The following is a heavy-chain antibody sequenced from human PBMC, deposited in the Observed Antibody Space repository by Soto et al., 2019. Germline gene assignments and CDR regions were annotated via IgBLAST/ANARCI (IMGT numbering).Heavy chain of an antibody. J-gene: IGHJ4*02. CDR1: GFTFSSYG. D-gene: IGHD3-22*01. Sequence: GGSLRLSCAASGFTFSSYGMHWVRQAPGKGLEWVAVISYDGSNKYYADSVKGRFTISRDNSKNTLYLQMNSLRAEDTAVYYCAKGETYYYDSSDCLDYWGQGTLVTVSS. CDR3: AKGETYYYDSSDCLDY. V-gene: IGHV3-30*18. CDR2: ISYDGSNK.